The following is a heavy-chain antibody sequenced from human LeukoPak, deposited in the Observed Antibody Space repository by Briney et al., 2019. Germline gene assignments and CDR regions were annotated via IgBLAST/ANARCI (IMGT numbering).Heavy chain of an antibody. CDR2: MNPDSANT. D-gene: IGHD5-24*01. V-gene: IGHV1-8*01. CDR1: GYTFTSYA. J-gene: IGHJ4*02. CDR3: GRGGEMATINY. Sequence: ASVKVSCKTSGYTFTSYAINWVRQATGQGLEWMGWMNPDSANTGFAQKFQGRLTLTRNTSTRAAYMELSSLTSEETAVYYCGRGGEMATINYWGQGTLVTVSS.